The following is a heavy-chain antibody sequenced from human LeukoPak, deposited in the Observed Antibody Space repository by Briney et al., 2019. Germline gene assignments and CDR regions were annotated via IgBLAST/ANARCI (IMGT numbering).Heavy chain of an antibody. D-gene: IGHD5-12*01. CDR1: GFTFSSYG. J-gene: IGHJ5*02. CDR3: GSGYNWFDP. Sequence: GALRLSCAASGFTFSSYGMHWVRQAPSKGLEWVAFIRYDGSNKYYADSVKGRFTISRDNSKNTLYLQMNSLRAEDTAVYYCGSGYNWFDPWGQGTLVTVSS. CDR2: IRYDGSNK. V-gene: IGHV3-30*02.